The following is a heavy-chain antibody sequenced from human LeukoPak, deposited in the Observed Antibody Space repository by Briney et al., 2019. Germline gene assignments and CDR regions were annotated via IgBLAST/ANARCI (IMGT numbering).Heavy chain of an antibody. V-gene: IGHV3-30*18. J-gene: IGHJ4*02. CDR3: AKGGLYCSGGSCYPNDY. Sequence: GGSLRLSCAASGFTFSSYGMHWVRQAPGKGLEWVAVISYDGSNKYYADPVKGRFTISRDNSKNTLYLQMNSLRAEDTAVYYCAKGGLYCSGGSCYPNDYWGQGTLVTVSS. CDR2: ISYDGSNK. D-gene: IGHD2-15*01. CDR1: GFTFSSYG.